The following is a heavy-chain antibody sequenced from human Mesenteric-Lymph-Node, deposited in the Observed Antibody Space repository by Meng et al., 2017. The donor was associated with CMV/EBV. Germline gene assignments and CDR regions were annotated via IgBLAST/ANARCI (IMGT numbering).Heavy chain of an antibody. CDR1: GFTFTKHW. CDR3: AKQAGGSGSTNWFDP. J-gene: IGHJ5*02. CDR2: INNDGSGT. Sequence: GESLKISCAASGFTFTKHWMHWIRQVPGKGLVWVSRINNDGSGTVYADSVKGRFTISRDNSKNTLYLQMNNLRSEDTAVYYCAKQAGGSGSTNWFDPWGQGTLVTVSS. V-gene: IGHV3-74*01. D-gene: IGHD1-26*01.